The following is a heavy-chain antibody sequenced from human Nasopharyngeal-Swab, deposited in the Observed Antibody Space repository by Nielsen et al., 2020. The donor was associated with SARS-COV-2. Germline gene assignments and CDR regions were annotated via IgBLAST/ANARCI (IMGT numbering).Heavy chain of an antibody. CDR3: ARDPSGYDSDY. CDR2: INPNSGGT. CDR1: GYTFTGYY. J-gene: IGHJ4*02. D-gene: IGHD5-12*01. V-gene: IGHV1-2*06. Sequence: ASVKVSCKASGYTFTGYYMHWVRQAPGQGLEWMGRINPNSGGTNYAQKFQGRVTMTRGTSISTAYMELSRLRSDDTAVYYCARDPSGYDSDYWGQGTLVTVSS.